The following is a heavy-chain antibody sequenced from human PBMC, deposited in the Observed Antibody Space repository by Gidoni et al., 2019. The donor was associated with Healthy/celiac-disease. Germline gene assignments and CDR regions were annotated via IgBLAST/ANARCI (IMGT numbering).Heavy chain of an antibody. D-gene: IGHD1-26*01. V-gene: IGHV3-9*01. J-gene: IGHJ5*02. CDR1: GFTFDEYA. CDR2: ISWNSGSI. Sequence: EVQLVESGGGLVQPGRSLRLSCAASGFTFDEYAMHLVRQAPGKGLEWVSGISWNSGSIGYADSVKGRFTISRDNAKNSLYLQMNSLRAEDTALYYCAKDLLRKGVGWFDPWGQGTLVTVSS. CDR3: AKDLLRKGVGWFDP.